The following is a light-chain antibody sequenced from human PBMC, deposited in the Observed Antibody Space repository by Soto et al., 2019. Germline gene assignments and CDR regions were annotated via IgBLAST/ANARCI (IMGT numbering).Light chain of an antibody. CDR2: SAS. Sequence: DIQMTQSPSSLSASVGDRVTITCRASQSVSTYLNWYQQKPGKAPNLLIYSASSLQSGVPSRFSGGGAGTEFALTISSLQPEDFASDYCQQSYTSPLSFGGGTQVEIK. CDR3: QQSYTSPLS. J-gene: IGKJ4*01. V-gene: IGKV1-39*01. CDR1: QSVSTY.